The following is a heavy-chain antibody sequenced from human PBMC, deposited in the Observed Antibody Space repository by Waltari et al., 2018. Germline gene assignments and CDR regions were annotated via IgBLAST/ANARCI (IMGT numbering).Heavy chain of an antibody. CDR3: ARGDYYDRSGYWYFFDH. D-gene: IGHD3-22*01. J-gene: IGHJ4*02. CDR2: INPHTGGS. V-gene: IGHV1-2*02. CDR1: GYTFTDYS. Sequence: QVQLVQSGAEVQTPGASVRVSCKASGYTFTDYSIHWVRQAPGQGLEWMGWINPHTGGSDFAQKFQGRVTVTRDTSISTAYVELSRLRSDDMAFYYCARGDYYDRSGYWYFFDHWGQGTLVTVSS.